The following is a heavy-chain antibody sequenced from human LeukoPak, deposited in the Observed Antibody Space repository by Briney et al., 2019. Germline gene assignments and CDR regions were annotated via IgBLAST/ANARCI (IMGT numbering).Heavy chain of an antibody. CDR1: GFSISSTYY. CDR2: ITHSGNT. Sequence: PPETLSLTCAVSGFSISSTYYGAWIRQTPGKGLESIATITHSGNTYYISSLESRLTISLDTSKRHFPLRLTSVTAADTAVYYCARINAPVATFDCWGLGTLVAVSS. V-gene: IGHV4-38-2*01. D-gene: IGHD2-21*01. J-gene: IGHJ4*02. CDR3: ARINAPVATFDC.